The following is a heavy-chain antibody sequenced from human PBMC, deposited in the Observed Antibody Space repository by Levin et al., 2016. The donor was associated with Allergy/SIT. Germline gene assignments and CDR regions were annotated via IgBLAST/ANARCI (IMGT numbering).Heavy chain of an antibody. CDR3: ARQEGITYEGSKLAY. Sequence: GESLKISCKGSGYSFTSYWIGWVRQMPGKGLEWMGIIYPGDSDTRYSPSFQGQVTISADKSISTAYLQWSSLKASDTAMYYCARQEGITYEGSKLAYWGQGTLVTVSS. J-gene: IGHJ4*02. CDR2: IYPGDSDT. CDR1: GYSFTSYW. V-gene: IGHV5-51*01. D-gene: IGHD1-14*01.